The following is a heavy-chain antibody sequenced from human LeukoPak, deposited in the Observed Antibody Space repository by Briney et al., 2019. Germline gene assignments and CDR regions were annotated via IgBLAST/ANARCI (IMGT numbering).Heavy chain of an antibody. CDR3: ARGFVFSDAFDI. D-gene: IGHD2-21*01. CDR1: GFTFSSYA. J-gene: IGHJ3*02. CDR2: ISYDGSNK. Sequence: GGSLRLPCAASGFTFSSYAMHWVRQAPGKGLEWVAVISYDGSNKYYADSVKGRFTISRDNSKNTLYLQMNSLRAEDTAVYYCARGFVFSDAFDIWGQGTMVTVSS. V-gene: IGHV3-30-3*01.